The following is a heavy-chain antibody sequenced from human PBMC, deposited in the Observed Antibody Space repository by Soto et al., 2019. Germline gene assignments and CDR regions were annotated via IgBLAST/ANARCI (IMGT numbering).Heavy chain of an antibody. CDR1: GFTVSSNY. V-gene: IGHV3-66*01. CDR3: ARDRGGGFFDY. D-gene: IGHD2-15*01. J-gene: IGHJ4*02. Sequence: PGGSLRLSCAASGFTVSSNYMSWVRQAPGKGLEWVSIIYSAGSTYYADSVKGRFTISRDNSKNTLYLQMNSLRAEDTAVYYCARDRGGGFFDYWGQGTLVTVSS. CDR2: IYSAGST.